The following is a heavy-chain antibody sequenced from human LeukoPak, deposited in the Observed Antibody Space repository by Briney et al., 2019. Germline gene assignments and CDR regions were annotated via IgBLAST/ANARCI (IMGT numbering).Heavy chain of an antibody. J-gene: IGHJ4*02. Sequence: SETLSLTCTVSGGSISSYYWSWIRQPAGKGLEWIGRIYTSGSTNYNPSLKSRVTMSVDTSKNQFSLKLSSVTAADTAAYYCARDLSIQLWSYFDYWGQGTLVTVSS. V-gene: IGHV4-4*07. CDR1: GGSISSYY. CDR3: ARDLSIQLWSYFDY. D-gene: IGHD5-18*01. CDR2: IYTSGST.